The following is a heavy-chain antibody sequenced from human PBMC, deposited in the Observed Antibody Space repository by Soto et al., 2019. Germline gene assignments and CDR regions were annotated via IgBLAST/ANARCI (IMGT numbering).Heavy chain of an antibody. CDR3: AKDPLNGDYQLDN. V-gene: IGHV3-23*01. Sequence: GGSLRLSCAASGFNFSSSAMSWVRQAPGEGLEWVSSTSVGGDRTYYADSVKGRFTISRDNSKNSLYLQINSLRAEDMAVFYCAKDPLNGDYQLDNWGQGIVVTVFS. J-gene: IGHJ4*02. D-gene: IGHD4-17*01. CDR1: GFNFSSSA. CDR2: TSVGGDRT.